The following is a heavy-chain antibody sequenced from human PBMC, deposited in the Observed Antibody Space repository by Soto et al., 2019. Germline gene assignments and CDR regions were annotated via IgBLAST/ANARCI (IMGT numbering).Heavy chain of an antibody. D-gene: IGHD4-17*01. CDR3: ARGWGDYFNYFDY. J-gene: IGHJ4*02. Sequence: GGSLRLSCAASGFTFSSYAMHWVRQAPGKGLEWVAVISYDGSNKYYADSVKGRFTISRDNSKNTLYLQMNSLRAEDTAVYYCARGWGDYFNYFDYWGQGTLVTVSS. V-gene: IGHV3-30-3*01. CDR2: ISYDGSNK. CDR1: GFTFSSYA.